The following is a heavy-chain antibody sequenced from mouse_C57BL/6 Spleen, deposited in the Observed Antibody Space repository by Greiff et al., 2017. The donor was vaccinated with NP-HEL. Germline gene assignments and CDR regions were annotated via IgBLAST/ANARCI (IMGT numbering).Heavy chain of an antibody. CDR1: GYTFTSYW. V-gene: IGHV1-69*01. Sequence: VQLQQPGAELVMPGASVKLSCKASGYTFTSYWMHWVKQRPGQGLEWIGEIDPSDSYTNYNQKFKGKSTLTVDKSSSTAYMQLSSLTSEDSAVYYCARGYGSGDAMHYWGQGTSVTVSS. CDR2: IDPSDSYT. D-gene: IGHD1-1*01. J-gene: IGHJ4*01. CDR3: ARGYGSGDAMHY.